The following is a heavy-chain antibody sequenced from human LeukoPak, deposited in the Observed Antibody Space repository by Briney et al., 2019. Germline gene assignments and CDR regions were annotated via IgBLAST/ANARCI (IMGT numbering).Heavy chain of an antibody. V-gene: IGHV1-18*01. J-gene: IGHJ4*02. CDR2: ISAYNGNT. D-gene: IGHD3-9*01. Sequence: RASVKVFCKASGYTFTSYGISWVRQAPGQGLEWMGWISAYNGNTNYAQKLQGRVTMTTDTSTSTAYMELRSLRSDDTAVYYCARVWAVLRYFNPPDYWGQGTLVTVSS. CDR1: GYTFTSYG. CDR3: ARVWAVLRYFNPPDY.